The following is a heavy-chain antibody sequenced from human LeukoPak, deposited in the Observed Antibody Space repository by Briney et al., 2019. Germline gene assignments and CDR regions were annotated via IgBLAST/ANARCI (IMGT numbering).Heavy chain of an antibody. Sequence: ASVKVSCMASGYTFSVYYMHWVRQAPGEGLEWMGCIHPNSGGTNYAQKLQGRVTMTGDTSISTAYMELSRVTSDDTALYYCARDVRRDGYNLFDYWGQGTLVTVSS. J-gene: IGHJ4*02. CDR3: ARDVRRDGYNLFDY. CDR2: IHPNSGGT. V-gene: IGHV1-2*02. D-gene: IGHD5-24*01. CDR1: GYTFSVYY.